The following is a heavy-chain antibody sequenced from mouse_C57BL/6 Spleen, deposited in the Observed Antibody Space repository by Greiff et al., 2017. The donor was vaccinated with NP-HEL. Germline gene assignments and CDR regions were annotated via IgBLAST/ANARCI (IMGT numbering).Heavy chain of an antibody. J-gene: IGHJ4*01. Sequence: EVKLQESGGGLVQPKGSLKLSCAASGFSFNTYAMNWVRQAPGKGLEWVARIRSKSNNYATYYADSVKDRFTISRDDSESMLYLQMNNLKTEDTAMYYCVRHGGNYNYAMDYWGQGTSVTVSS. CDR2: IRSKSNNYAT. V-gene: IGHV10-1*01. CDR3: VRHGGNYNYAMDY. CDR1: GFSFNTYA. D-gene: IGHD2-1*01.